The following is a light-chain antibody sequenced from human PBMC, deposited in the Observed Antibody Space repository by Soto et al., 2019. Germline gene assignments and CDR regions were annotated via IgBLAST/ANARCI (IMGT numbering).Light chain of an antibody. V-gene: IGKV3-15*01. CDR2: GAS. J-gene: IGKJ1*01. Sequence: EIVLAQSPGTLSLSPGERATLSCRASQSVISTYLAWYQQKPGQAPRLLFYGASIRATAVPARFTASGSGTEFTLTISSLQSEDFAVYYCQQYNTWPRTFGQGTKVDI. CDR3: QQYNTWPRT. CDR1: QSVISTY.